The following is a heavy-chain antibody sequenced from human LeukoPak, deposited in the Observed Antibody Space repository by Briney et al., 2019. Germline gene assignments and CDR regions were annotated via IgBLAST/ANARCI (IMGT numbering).Heavy chain of an antibody. CDR3: ARDFRGYYGSGSLGG. CDR2: INSDGSST. V-gene: IGHV3-74*01. D-gene: IGHD3-10*01. J-gene: IGHJ4*02. CDR1: GFTFSSYW. Sequence: GGSLRLSCAASGFTFSSYWMHWVRQAPGKGLVWVSRINSDGSSTSYADSVKGRLTISRDNAKNTLYLQMNSLRAEDTAAYYCARDFRGYYGSGSLGGWGQGTLVTVSS.